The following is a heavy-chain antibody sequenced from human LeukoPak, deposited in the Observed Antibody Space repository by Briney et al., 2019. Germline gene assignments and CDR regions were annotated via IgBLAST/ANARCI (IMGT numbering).Heavy chain of an antibody. CDR3: ATRPDGHDVPYFDY. J-gene: IGHJ4*02. V-gene: IGHV3-66*01. D-gene: IGHD5-12*01. CDR2: IYSGGSS. CDR1: GLTVGFKC. Sequence: GGSLRLSCAASGLTVGFKCMSWVRQAPGKGLEWVSIIYSGGSSYYADSVKGRFTVSRDTSKNTLYLQMNSLRAEDTAVYYCATRPDGHDVPYFDYWGQGTLVTVSS.